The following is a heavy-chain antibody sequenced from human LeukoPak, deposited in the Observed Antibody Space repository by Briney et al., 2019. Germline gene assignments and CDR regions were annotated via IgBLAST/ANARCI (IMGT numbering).Heavy chain of an antibody. CDR3: ARVSADEQWLVRFDY. Sequence: SGTLSLTCAVSGGSISSSNWWSWVRQPPGKGLEWIGEIYHSGSTNYNPSLKSRVTISVDKSKNQFSLKLSSVTAADTAVYYCARVSADEQWLVRFDYWGQGTLVTVSS. V-gene: IGHV4-4*02. D-gene: IGHD6-19*01. CDR1: GGSISSSNW. J-gene: IGHJ4*02. CDR2: IYHSGST.